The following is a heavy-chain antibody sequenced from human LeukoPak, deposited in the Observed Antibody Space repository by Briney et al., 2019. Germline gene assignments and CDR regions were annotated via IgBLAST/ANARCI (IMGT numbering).Heavy chain of an antibody. Sequence: GGSLRLSCAASGFTFSSYGMSWVRQTPGKGLEWVATMNHDGSEKYHVDSVKGRFTISKDNAKNSLYLQMNSLRAEDTAVYYCRTWKQGYCSGYSCYNAFHIWGQGTMVTVSS. J-gene: IGHJ3*02. CDR1: GFTFSSYG. D-gene: IGHD2-15*01. CDR2: MNHDGSEK. V-gene: IGHV3-7*01. CDR3: RTWKQGYCSGYSCYNAFHI.